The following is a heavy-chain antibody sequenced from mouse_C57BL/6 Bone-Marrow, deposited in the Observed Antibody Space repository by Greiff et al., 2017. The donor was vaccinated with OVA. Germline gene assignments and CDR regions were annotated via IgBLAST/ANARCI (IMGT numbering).Heavy chain of an antibody. CDR3: ARDRYGSSHWYFDV. CDR1: GFTFSDYG. V-gene: IGHV5-15*01. Sequence: EVKLVESGGGLVQPGGSLKLSCAASGFTFSDYGMAWVRQAPRKGPEWVAFISNLAYSIYYADTVTGRFTISRENAKNTLYLEMSHLKSEDTAMYYCARDRYGSSHWYFDVWGTGTTVTVSS. D-gene: IGHD1-1*01. CDR2: ISNLAYSI. J-gene: IGHJ1*03.